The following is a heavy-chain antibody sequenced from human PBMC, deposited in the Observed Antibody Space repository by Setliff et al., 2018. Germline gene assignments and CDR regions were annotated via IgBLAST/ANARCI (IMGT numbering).Heavy chain of an antibody. CDR2: IYSGGNTI. CDR3: ARGYPVTFDI. D-gene: IGHD1-1*01. J-gene: IGHJ3*02. V-gene: IGHV3-11*04. CDR1: GQSFSDYY. Sequence: LSLTCAIYGQSFSDYYWSWVRQPPGKGLEWASVIYSGGNTIYYADSVKGRFTISRDNAKNSLYLQMNSLRAEDTAVYYCARGYPVTFDIWGQGTMVTVSS.